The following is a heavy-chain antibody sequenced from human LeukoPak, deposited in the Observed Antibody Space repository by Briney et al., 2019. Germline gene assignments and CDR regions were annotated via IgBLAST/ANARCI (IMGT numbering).Heavy chain of an antibody. J-gene: IGHJ3*02. V-gene: IGHV1-18*01. CDR3: ARVRITIFGVVIRPSDAFDI. CDR2: ISAYNGNT. D-gene: IGHD3-3*01. CDR1: GYTFTSYG. Sequence: GASVKVSCKASGYTFTSYGISWVRQAPGQGLERMGWISAYNGNTNYAQKLQGRVTMTTDTSTSTAYMELRSLRSDDTAVYYCARVRITIFGVVIRPSDAFDIWGQGTMVTVSS.